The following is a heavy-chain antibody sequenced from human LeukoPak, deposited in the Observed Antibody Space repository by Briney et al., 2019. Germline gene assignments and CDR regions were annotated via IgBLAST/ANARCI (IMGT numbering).Heavy chain of an antibody. CDR1: GFTFRNYW. CDR3: ARIGYSSSGLDY. V-gene: IGHV3-7*01. CDR2: LKQDGSQT. Sequence: GGSLRLSCAPSGFTFRNYWMTWVRQAPGEGREWVANLKQDGSQTYYVASVEGRFTISRDNAKNSLYLQMNSLRAEDTAVYYCARIGYSSSGLDYWGQGTLVTVSS. J-gene: IGHJ4*02. D-gene: IGHD6-13*01.